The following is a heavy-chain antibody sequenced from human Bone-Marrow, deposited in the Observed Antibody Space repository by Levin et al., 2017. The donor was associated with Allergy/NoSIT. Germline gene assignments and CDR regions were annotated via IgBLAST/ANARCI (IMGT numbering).Heavy chain of an antibody. CDR2: ISAGDAST. V-gene: IGHV3-23*01. J-gene: IGHJ5*02. D-gene: IGHD1-7*01. Sequence: GESLKISCAASGFTFSSSAMSWVRQAPGKGLEWVSSISAGDASTYYTDSVKGRLTVSRDNSKNTLYLQMNSLRAEDTALYYCARRAPNRIGTTGNWFDPWGQGILVTVSS. CDR1: GFTFSSSA. CDR3: ARRAPNRIGTTGNWFDP.